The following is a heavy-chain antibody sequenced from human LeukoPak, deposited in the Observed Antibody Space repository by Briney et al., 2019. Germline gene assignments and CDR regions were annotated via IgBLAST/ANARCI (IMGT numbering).Heavy chain of an antibody. CDR3: ASADGYKIGY. J-gene: IGHJ4*02. V-gene: IGHV4-39*01. CDR1: GDSISGSSYY. D-gene: IGHD5-24*01. CDR2: IYYGGST. Sequence: SETLSLTCTVSGDSISGSSYYWGWIRQPPGKGLEWIGNIYYGGSTYYSPSLKSRVSISVDTSKNQVSLKLSSVTAADTAVYYCASADGYKIGYWGQGTLVTVSS.